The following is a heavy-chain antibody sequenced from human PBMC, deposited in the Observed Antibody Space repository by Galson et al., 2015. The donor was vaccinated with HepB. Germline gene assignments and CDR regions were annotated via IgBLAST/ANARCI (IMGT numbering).Heavy chain of an antibody. CDR2: ISYDGSNK. CDR3: AGEQRTNYGDSLVDY. D-gene: IGHD4-17*01. Sequence: SLRLSCAASGFTFSSYAMHWVRQAPGKGLEWVAVISYDGSNKYYADSVKGRFTISRDNSKNTLYLQMNSLRAEDTAVYYCAGEQRTNYGDSLVDYWGQGTLVTVSS. J-gene: IGHJ4*02. CDR1: GFTFSSYA. V-gene: IGHV3-30-3*01.